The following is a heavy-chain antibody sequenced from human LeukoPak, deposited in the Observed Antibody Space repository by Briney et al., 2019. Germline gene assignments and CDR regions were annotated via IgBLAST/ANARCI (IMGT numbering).Heavy chain of an antibody. CDR2: ISAYNGNT. V-gene: IGHV1-18*01. CDR1: GYTFTSYG. D-gene: IGHD3-3*01. CDR3: ARDSFYDFWSGYHDNWFDP. Sequence: ASVKVSCKASGYTFTSYGISWVRQAPGQGLEWVGWISAYNGNTNYAQKLQGRVTMTTDTSTSTAYMELRSLRSDDTAVYYCARDSFYDFWSGYHDNWFDPWGQGTLVTVSS. J-gene: IGHJ5*02.